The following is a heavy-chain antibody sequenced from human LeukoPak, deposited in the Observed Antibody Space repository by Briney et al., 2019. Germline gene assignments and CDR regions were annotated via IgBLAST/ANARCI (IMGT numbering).Heavy chain of an antibody. CDR1: GGSISSYY. V-gene: IGHV4-59*01. CDR2: IYYSGRT. J-gene: IGHJ4*02. Sequence: SETLSLTCTVSGGSISSYYWSWIRQPPGKGLEWIGYIYYSGRTNYNPSLKSRVTISVDTSKNQFSLKLSSVTAADTAVYYCARVYFDWLSIDYWGQGTLVTVSS. D-gene: IGHD3-9*01. CDR3: ARVYFDWLSIDY.